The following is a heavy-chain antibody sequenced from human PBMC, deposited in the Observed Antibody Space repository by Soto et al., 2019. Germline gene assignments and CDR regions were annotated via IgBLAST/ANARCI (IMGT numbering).Heavy chain of an antibody. CDR1: GFTFSSYA. J-gene: IGHJ4*02. CDR3: AKALPDPPGIAVAGTSFDY. CDR2: ISGSGGST. V-gene: IGHV3-23*01. Sequence: GGSLRLSCAASGFTFSSYAMSWVRQAPGKGLEWVSAISGSGGSTYYADSVKGRFTISRDNSKNTLYLQMNSLRAEDTAVYYCAKALPDPPGIAVAGTSFDYWGQGTLVTVSS. D-gene: IGHD6-19*01.